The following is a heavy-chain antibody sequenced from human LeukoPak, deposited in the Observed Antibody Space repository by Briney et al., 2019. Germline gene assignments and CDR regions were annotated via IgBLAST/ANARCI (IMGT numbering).Heavy chain of an antibody. CDR1: GGSFSGYY. Sequence: SETLSLTCAVYGGSFSGYYWSWIRQPPGKGLEWIGEINHSGSTNYNPSLKSRVTISVDTSKNQFSLKLSSVTAADTAVYYCARRVRGVRGVITYYYYMDVWGKGTTVTISS. D-gene: IGHD3-10*01. J-gene: IGHJ6*03. CDR2: INHSGST. CDR3: ARRVRGVRGVITYYYYMDV. V-gene: IGHV4-34*01.